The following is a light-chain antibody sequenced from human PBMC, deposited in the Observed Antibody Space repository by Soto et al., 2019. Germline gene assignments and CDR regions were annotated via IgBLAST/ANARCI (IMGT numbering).Light chain of an antibody. CDR2: LGS. Sequence: DVVMTQSPLSLPVTPGEPASISCNSSQRLLNSNGYNYLDWYRQRPGQSPQLLIYLGSNRASGVPDRFSGSGSGTHFTLKINRVEAEDVGVYYCMQALQSPRTFGQGTKLEI. J-gene: IGKJ2*01. CDR1: QRLLNSNGYNY. V-gene: IGKV2-28*01. CDR3: MQALQSPRT.